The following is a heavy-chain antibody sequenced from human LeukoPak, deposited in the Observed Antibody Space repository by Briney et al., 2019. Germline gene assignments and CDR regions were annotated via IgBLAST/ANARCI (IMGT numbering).Heavy chain of an antibody. CDR1: GYTFTGYY. J-gene: IGHJ6*03. D-gene: IGHD6-13*01. V-gene: IGHV1-2*02. CDR2: INPNSGGT. Sequence: GASVKVSCKASGYTFTGYYMHWVRQAPGQGLEWVGWINPNSGGTNYAQKFQGRVTMTRDTSISTAYMELSRLRSDDTAVYYCARIYFWDSSPDQDYYYYMDVWGKGTTVTVSS. CDR3: ARIYFWDSSPDQDYYYYMDV.